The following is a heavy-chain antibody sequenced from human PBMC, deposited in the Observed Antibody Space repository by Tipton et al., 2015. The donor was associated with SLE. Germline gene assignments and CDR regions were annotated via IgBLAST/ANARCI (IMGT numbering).Heavy chain of an antibody. CDR1: GGSFSGYY. CDR2: IYTSGST. J-gene: IGHJ2*01. Sequence: GLVKPSETLSLTCAVYGGSFSGYYWSWIRQPAGKGLEWIGRIYTSGSTNYNPSLKSRVTMSVDTSKNQFSLKLSSVTAADTAVYYCARGRAISGGITGTPTPIFDLWGRGTLVTVSS. D-gene: IGHD1-7*01. V-gene: IGHV4-4*07. CDR3: ARGRAISGGITGTPTPIFDL.